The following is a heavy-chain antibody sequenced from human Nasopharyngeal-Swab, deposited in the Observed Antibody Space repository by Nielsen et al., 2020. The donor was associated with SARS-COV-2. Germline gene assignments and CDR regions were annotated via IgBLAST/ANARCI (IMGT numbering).Heavy chain of an antibody. CDR1: GYTFTSYG. CDR2: ISAYNGNT. CDR3: ARDDSSNYDFWSGYYTSCDY. J-gene: IGHJ4*02. Sequence: ASVKVSCKASGYTFTSYGISWVRQAPGQGLEWMGWISAYNGNTNYAQKLQGRVTMTTDTSTSTAYMELRSLRSADTAVYHCARDDSSNYDFWSGYYTSCDYWGQGTLVTVSS. D-gene: IGHD3-3*01. V-gene: IGHV1-18*01.